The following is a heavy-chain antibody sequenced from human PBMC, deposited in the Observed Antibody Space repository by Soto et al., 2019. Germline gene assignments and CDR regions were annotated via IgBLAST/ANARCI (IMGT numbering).Heavy chain of an antibody. Sequence: WISKKKRKGLEWVSAISGSGGSTYYADSVKGRFTISRDNSKNTLYLQMNSLRAEDTAVYYCAKDLSDTYCSSTSCYCYYYGMDVWGQGTTVTVSS. D-gene: IGHD2-2*01. CDR3: AKDLSDTYCSSTSCYCYYYGMDV. V-gene: IGHV3-23*01. CDR2: ISGSGGST. J-gene: IGHJ6*02.